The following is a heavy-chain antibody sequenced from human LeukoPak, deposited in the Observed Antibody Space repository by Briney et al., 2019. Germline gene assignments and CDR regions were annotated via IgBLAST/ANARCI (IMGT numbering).Heavy chain of an antibody. V-gene: IGHV1-18*01. J-gene: IGHJ6*03. CDR1: GYTFSIYG. CDR3: ARVAYDYVWGRLEGMDV. Sequence: APVKVSCKASGYTFSIYGFSWVRQAPGQGLEWMGWISAYNGNTNYAQKLQGRVTMTTDTSTGTAYMELRSLRSDDTAVYYCARVAYDYVWGRLEGMDVWGKGTTVTISS. CDR2: ISAYNGNT. D-gene: IGHD3-16*01.